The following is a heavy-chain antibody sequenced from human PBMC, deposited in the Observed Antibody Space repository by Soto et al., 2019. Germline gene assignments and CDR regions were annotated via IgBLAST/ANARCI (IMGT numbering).Heavy chain of an antibody. Sequence: TSETLSLTCTVSGGSIRVQSYYWTWIRQTPGKGLEWVGSSYYSGTSYFNPALKGRVTISVDTSTNQFSLRLTSVTAADTAVYYCTRRYNWNDYYLDPWGQGTLVT. J-gene: IGHJ5*02. CDR2: SYYSGTS. V-gene: IGHV4-39*01. CDR1: GGSIRVQSYY. CDR3: TRRYNWNDYYLDP. D-gene: IGHD1-20*01.